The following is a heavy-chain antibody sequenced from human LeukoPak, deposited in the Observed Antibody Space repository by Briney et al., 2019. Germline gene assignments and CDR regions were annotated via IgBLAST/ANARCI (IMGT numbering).Heavy chain of an antibody. J-gene: IGHJ3*02. CDR2: IYPGDSDT. D-gene: IGHD1-26*01. CDR3: ARRRGSYYPDAFDI. CDR1: GYSFTNYW. Sequence: GESLKISCKGSGYSFTNYWIGWVRQMPGKGLEWMGIIYPGDSDTRYSPSFQGQVTILADKSISIAYLQWSSLKASDTAMYYCARRRGSYYPDAFDIWGPGTMVTVSS. V-gene: IGHV5-51*01.